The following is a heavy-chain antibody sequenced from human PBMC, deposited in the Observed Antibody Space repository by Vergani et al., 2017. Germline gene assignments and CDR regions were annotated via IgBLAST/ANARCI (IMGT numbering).Heavy chain of an antibody. CDR3: AKAPCSSTSCYAIDAFDI. CDR2: IYYSGNT. J-gene: IGHJ3*02. Sequence: QLQLQESGPGLVKPSETLSLTCTVSGDSISSSSYYWGWIRQPPGKGLEWIGSIYYSGNTYYNPSLKSRVTISVDTSKNQFSLKLSSVTAADTAVYYCAKAPCSSTSCYAIDAFDIWGQGTMVTVSS. D-gene: IGHD2-2*01. CDR1: GDSISSSSYY. V-gene: IGHV4-39*07.